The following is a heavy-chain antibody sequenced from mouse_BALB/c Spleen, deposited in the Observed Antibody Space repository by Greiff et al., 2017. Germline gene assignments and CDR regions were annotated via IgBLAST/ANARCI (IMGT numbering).Heavy chain of an antibody. V-gene: IGHV5-17*02. CDR2: ISSGSSTI. CDR1: GFTFSSFG. CDR3: ARVRGDYFDY. J-gene: IGHJ2*01. Sequence: EVQLVESGGGLVQPGGSRKLSCAASGFTFSSFGMHWVRQAPEKGLEWVAYISSGSSTIYYADTVKGRFTISRDNPKNTLFLQMTSLRSEDTAMYYCARVRGDYFDYWGQGTTLTVSS.